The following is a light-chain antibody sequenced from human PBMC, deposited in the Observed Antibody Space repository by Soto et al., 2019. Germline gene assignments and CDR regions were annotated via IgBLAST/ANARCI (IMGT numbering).Light chain of an antibody. CDR2: DAS. J-gene: IGKJ4*01. V-gene: IGKV3-20*01. CDR1: QNVARNY. CDR3: QQYARSPLA. Sequence: EIVLTQSPGTLSLSPGERATLSCRASQNVARNYLAWYQQRPGQAPRLLIYDASTRATGIPDRFSGSGFGTDFTLTISRLEPEDFAVYFCQQYARSPLAFGGGTKVDIK.